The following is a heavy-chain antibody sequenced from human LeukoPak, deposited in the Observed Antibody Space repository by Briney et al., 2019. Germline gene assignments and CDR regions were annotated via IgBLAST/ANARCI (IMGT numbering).Heavy chain of an antibody. D-gene: IGHD4-17*01. CDR3: ARTADGEFDV. V-gene: IGHV3-11*01. Sequence: GGSLRLSCAASGFSFGDFYMNWIRQAPGKALEWVAFISGPGTTIHYADSVRGRFTISRDNAKSSLSLQINSLRVEDTAIYYCARTADGEFDVWGQGTLVPVSS. J-gene: IGHJ4*02. CDR2: ISGPGTTI. CDR1: GFSFGDFY.